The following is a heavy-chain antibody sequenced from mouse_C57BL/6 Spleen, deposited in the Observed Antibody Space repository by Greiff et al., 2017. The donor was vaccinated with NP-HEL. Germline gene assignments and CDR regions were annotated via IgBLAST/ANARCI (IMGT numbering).Heavy chain of an antibody. CDR2: ISDGGSYT. J-gene: IGHJ2*01. CDR1: GFTFSSYA. V-gene: IGHV5-4*01. Sequence: EVHLVESGGGLVKPGGSLKLSCAASGFTFSSYAMSWVRQTPEKRLEWVATISDGGSYTYYPDNVKGRFTISRDNAKNNLYLQMSHLKSEDTAMYYCARGGTGTGGYFDYWGQGTTLTVSS. D-gene: IGHD4-1*01. CDR3: ARGGTGTGGYFDY.